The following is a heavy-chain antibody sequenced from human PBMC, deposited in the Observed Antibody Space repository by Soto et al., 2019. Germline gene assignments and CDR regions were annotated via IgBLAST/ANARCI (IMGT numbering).Heavy chain of an antibody. CDR2: INHSGST. V-gene: IGHV4-34*01. CDR3: ARVGTADDYVLGSYRPLFAY. Sequence: QVQLQQWGAGLLKPSETLSLTCAVYGGSFSGYYWSWIRQPPGKGLEWIGEINHSGSTNYNPSLMSQVTISVDTSKNQFSLKLSSVTAADTAVYYCARVGTADDYVLGSYRPLFAYWGQGTLVTVSS. J-gene: IGHJ4*02. CDR1: GGSFSGYY. D-gene: IGHD3-16*02.